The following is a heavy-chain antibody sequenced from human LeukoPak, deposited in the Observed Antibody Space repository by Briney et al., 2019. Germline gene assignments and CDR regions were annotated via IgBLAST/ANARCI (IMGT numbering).Heavy chain of an antibody. CDR3: AKELYGWYYDY. J-gene: IGHJ4*02. CDR1: GFIVSSDY. V-gene: IGHV3-53*01. Sequence: GGSLRLSCAASGFIVSSDYMIWVRQAPGEGLEWLSLISSGGSTYYADSVKGRFTISRDNSKNTLFLQMKSLRAEDTAVYYCAKELYGWYYDYWGQGTLVTVSS. CDR2: ISSGGST. D-gene: IGHD6-19*01.